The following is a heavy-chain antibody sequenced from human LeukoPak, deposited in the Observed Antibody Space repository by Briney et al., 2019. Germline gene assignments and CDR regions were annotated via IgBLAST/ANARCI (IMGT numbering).Heavy chain of an antibody. CDR2: INPNSGGT. Sequence: ASVKVSCKASGYTFTGYYMHWVRQAPGQGLEWMGWINPNSGGTNYAQKFQGRVTMTRDTSISTAYMELSRLRSDDTAVYYCARVTKYYDSSDYCLGYWGQGTLVTVSS. CDR1: GYTFTGYY. CDR3: ARVTKYYDSSDYCLGY. J-gene: IGHJ4*02. D-gene: IGHD3-22*01. V-gene: IGHV1-2*02.